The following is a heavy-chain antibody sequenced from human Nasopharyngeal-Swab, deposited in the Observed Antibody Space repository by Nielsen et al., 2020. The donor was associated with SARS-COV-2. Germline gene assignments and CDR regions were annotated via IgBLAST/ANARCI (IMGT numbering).Heavy chain of an antibody. D-gene: IGHD4-11*01. V-gene: IGHV3-7*05. J-gene: IGHJ5*02. CDR1: GCGCITSW. CDR3: LSKLFDP. Sequence: GASQESACAAAGCGCITSWMTWVRQAPGQGLEWVASINEDGSRHLYVDSVRGRFTISRDNAKKSLYLQMNTLRAEDTAVYYCLSKLFDPWGQGTLVTVSS. CDR2: INEDGSRH.